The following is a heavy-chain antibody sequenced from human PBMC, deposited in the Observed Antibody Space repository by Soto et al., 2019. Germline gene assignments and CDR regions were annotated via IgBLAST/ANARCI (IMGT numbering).Heavy chain of an antibody. CDR3: ARYLGPTVVTPYWYFDL. CDR1: GGSISSYY. J-gene: IGHJ2*01. D-gene: IGHD4-17*01. Sequence: SETLSLTCTVSGGSISSYYGSWIRHPPGKGLEWIGYIYYSGSTNYNPSLKSRVTISVDTSKNQFSLKLSSVTAADTAVYYCARYLGPTVVTPYWYFDLWGRGTLVT. CDR2: IYYSGST. V-gene: IGHV4-59*01.